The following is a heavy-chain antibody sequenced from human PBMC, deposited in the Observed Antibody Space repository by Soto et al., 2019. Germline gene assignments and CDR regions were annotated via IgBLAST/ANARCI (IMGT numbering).Heavy chain of an antibody. CDR3: AGVGITGTTFRGFDY. CDR2: IWFDGSNK. CDR1: GFTFSSYG. D-gene: IGHD1-20*01. Sequence: QVQLVESGGGVVQPGRSLRLSCAASGFTFSSYGMHWVRQAPGKGLEWVAVIWFDGSNKYYEDSVKGRFTISRDNSKNTLYLQMHSLRAEDTAVYYCAGVGITGTTFRGFDYWGQGTRFTVSS. V-gene: IGHV3-33*01. J-gene: IGHJ4*02.